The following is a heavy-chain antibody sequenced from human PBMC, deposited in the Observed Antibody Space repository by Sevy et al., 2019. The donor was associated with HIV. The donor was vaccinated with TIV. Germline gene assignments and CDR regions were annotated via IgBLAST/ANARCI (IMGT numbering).Heavy chain of an antibody. CDR2: ISPSGHAI. CDR3: ARDIDSSGYSYAFDL. V-gene: IGHV3-48*03. J-gene: IGHJ3*01. CDR1: GFTFSSYW. Sequence: GGSLRLSCAASGFTFSSYWMTWVRQAPGKGLEWVSYISPSGHAIYYADSVKGRFTVSRDNAKNSLYLQMNSLRGDDTALYYCARDIDSSGYSYAFDLWGQGTMVTVSS. D-gene: IGHD3-22*01.